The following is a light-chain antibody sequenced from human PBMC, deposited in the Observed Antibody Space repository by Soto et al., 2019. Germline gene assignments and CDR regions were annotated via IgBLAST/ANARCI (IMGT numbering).Light chain of an antibody. CDR2: KAS. Sequence: DIQMTQSPFILSASVGDRVNITCRASQSISAWLAWYQQKPGKAPRLLIYKASTLTSGVPSRFSGSGSGTRFTLTISSLQPDDFATYYCQQYNTYLCTFGQGTKLEIK. CDR3: QQYNTYLCT. CDR1: QSISAW. V-gene: IGKV1-5*03. J-gene: IGKJ2*02.